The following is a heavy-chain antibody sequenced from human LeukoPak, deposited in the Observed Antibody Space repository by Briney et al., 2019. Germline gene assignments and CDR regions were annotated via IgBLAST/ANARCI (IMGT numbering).Heavy chain of an antibody. CDR2: INPNSGGT. CDR3: ASTSKGYYDSSGQNDAFDI. J-gene: IGHJ3*02. V-gene: IGHV1-2*02. CDR1: GYTFTGYY. Sequence: GASVKVSCKASGYTFTGYYMHWVRQAPGQGLEWMGWINPNSGGTNYAQKFQGRVTMTRDTPISTAYMELSRLRSDDTAVYYCASTSKGYYDSSGQNDAFDIWGQGTMVTVSS. D-gene: IGHD3-22*01.